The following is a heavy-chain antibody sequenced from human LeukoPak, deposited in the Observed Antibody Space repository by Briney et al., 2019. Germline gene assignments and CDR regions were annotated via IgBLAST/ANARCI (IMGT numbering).Heavy chain of an antibody. V-gene: IGHV3-30*03. CDR2: ISYDGTYK. CDR3: ARGDWGNFDY. J-gene: IGHJ4*02. D-gene: IGHD2-21*02. Sequence: GGSLRLSCAASGFTFTTYGMHWVRQAPGKGLEWVAIISYDGTYKYYVDSVKGRFTISRDNAKNSLYLQMNSLRAADTAVYYCARGDWGNFDYWGQGTLVTVSS. CDR1: GFTFTTYG.